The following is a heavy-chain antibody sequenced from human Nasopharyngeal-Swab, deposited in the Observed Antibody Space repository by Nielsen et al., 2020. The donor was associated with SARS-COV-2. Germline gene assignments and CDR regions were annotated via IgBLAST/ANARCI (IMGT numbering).Heavy chain of an antibody. Sequence: SETLSLTCTVSGGSISSSYWNWIRQPPGKGLEWIGYIYYSGSTNYNPSLKSRVTISVDTSKNQFSLKLSSVTAADTAVYYCARGKRLLWFGESDLFDIWGQGTMVNVSS. D-gene: IGHD3-10*01. J-gene: IGHJ3*02. V-gene: IGHV4-59*01. CDR2: IYYSGST. CDR1: GGSISSSY. CDR3: ARGKRLLWFGESDLFDI.